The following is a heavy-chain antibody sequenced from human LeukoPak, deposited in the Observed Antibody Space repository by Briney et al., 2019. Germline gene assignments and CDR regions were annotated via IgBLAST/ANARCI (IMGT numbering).Heavy chain of an antibody. J-gene: IGHJ5*02. V-gene: IGHV3-21*01. CDR1: GFTFSSYN. CDR2: ISGSSAYI. Sequence: GGSLRLSCAASGFTFSSYNMNWVRQAPEKGLEWISSISGSSAYIYYADSVKGRFTISRDNAKNSLYLRMNSLRADDTAVYYCVRIPNSANFPNWFDPWGQGTLVTVSS. CDR3: VRIPNSANFPNWFDP. D-gene: IGHD2/OR15-2a*01.